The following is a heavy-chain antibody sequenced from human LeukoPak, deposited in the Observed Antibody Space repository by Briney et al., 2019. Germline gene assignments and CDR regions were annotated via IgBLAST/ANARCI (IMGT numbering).Heavy chain of an antibody. Sequence: PAETLSLTCTVSDLSVSSGRYDWRWIRQPPGKGLEWLGYIYYSGSTNYNPSLQSRVTIAVDTSKNQFSLKLSSVTAADTAVYYCARDGSWGVRTYYFDYWGQGTLVTVSS. CDR3: ARDGSWGVRTYYFDY. V-gene: IGHV4-61*01. CDR2: IYYSGST. J-gene: IGHJ4*02. D-gene: IGHD3-10*01. CDR1: DLSVSSGRYD.